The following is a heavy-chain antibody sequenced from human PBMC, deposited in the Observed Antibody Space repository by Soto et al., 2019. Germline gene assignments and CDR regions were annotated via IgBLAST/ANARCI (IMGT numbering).Heavy chain of an antibody. CDR2: INSDGSST. CDR3: ARDPDLMGFDY. V-gene: IGHV3-74*01. J-gene: IGHJ4*02. Sequence: GGSLRLSCAASGFTFSSYWMHWVRQAPGKGLVWVSRINSDGSSTSYADSVKGRFTISRDNAKNTLYLRMNSLRADDTAVYYCARDPDLMGFDYWGQGTLVTVSS. D-gene: IGHD3-16*01. CDR1: GFTFSSYW.